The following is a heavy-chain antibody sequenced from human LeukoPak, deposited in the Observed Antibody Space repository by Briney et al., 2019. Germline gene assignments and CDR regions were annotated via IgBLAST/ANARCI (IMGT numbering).Heavy chain of an antibody. CDR3: ARVHSGSYYSYFDY. V-gene: IGHV1-8*01. J-gene: IGHJ4*02. CDR1: GYTFTSYD. Sequence: ASVKVSCKASGYTFTSYDINWVRQATGQGLEWMGWMNPNSGNTGYAQKFQGRVTMTRNTSISTAYMELSSLRSEDTAVYYCARVHSGSYYSYFDYWGQGTLVTVSS. D-gene: IGHD1-26*01. CDR2: MNPNSGNT.